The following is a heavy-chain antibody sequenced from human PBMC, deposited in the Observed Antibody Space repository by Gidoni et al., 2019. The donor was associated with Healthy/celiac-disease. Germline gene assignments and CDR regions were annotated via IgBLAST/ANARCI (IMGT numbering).Heavy chain of an antibody. J-gene: IGHJ5*02. CDR1: GFSLITSGVG. CDR2: IHWNDDK. Sequence: QITLKESGPTLVKPTQPLTLTCTFSGFSLITSGVGVGWIRRPPGKTLGWLALIHWNDDKRYSPSLKSRLTITKDTSKNQVVLTMTNMDPVDTATYYCAHSRLGDSSSSWFDPWGQGTLVTVSS. D-gene: IGHD6-6*01. V-gene: IGHV2-5*01. CDR3: AHSRLGDSSSSWFDP.